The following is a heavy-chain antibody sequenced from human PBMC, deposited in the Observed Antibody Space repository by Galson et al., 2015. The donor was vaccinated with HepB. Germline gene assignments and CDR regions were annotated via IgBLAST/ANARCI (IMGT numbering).Heavy chain of an antibody. D-gene: IGHD2-2*01. CDR1: GFTFSTYS. CDR2: ISSSSSYI. V-gene: IGHV3-21*01. Sequence: SLRLSCAASGFTFSTYSMSWVRQAPGQGLEWVSSISSSSSYIYYADSAKGRFTISRDNAKNSLYLQMNSLRAEDTAVYYCVPYCSSTSCYVDYYYYGMDVWGQGTTVTVSS. CDR3: VPYCSSTSCYVDYYYYGMDV. J-gene: IGHJ6*02.